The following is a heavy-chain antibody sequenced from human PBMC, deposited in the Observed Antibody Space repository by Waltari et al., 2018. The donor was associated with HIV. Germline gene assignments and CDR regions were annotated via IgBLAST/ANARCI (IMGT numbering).Heavy chain of an antibody. D-gene: IGHD3-3*01. Sequence: LQPSGPGQLEASQTLSLTCGGSGDRISSNRVAWNWVRQSPSKGLEWRGKTYYRSGWLSDYAVSVRGRICINADPSRNRFSLELRSVTPEDSGTYFCVRDSFGFDYWGRGHLVNVSS. CDR3: VRDSFGFDY. J-gene: IGHJ4*02. CDR1: GDRISSNRVA. CDR2: TYYRSGWLS. V-gene: IGHV6-1*01.